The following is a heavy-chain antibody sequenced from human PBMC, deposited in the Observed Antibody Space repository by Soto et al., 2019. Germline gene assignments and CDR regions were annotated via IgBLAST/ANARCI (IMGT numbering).Heavy chain of an antibody. CDR2: ISSSSSTI. J-gene: IGHJ1*01. CDR1: GFTFSSYS. V-gene: IGHV3-48*02. CDR3: ARDPPLSNYDSSGYYPEYFQH. D-gene: IGHD3-22*01. Sequence: GGSLRLSCAASGFTFSSYSMNWVRQAPGKGLEWVSYISSSSSTIYYADSVKGRFTISRDNAKNSLYLQMNSLRDEDTAVYYCARDPPLSNYDSSGYYPEYFQHWGQGTLVTVSS.